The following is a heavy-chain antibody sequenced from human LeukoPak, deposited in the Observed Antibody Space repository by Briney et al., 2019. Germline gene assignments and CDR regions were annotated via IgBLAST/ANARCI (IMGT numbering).Heavy chain of an antibody. D-gene: IGHD6-25*01. CDR2: ISYDGSNK. Sequence: PGGSLRLSCAASGFTFSSYGMHWVRQAPGKGLEWVAGISYDGSNKNYAESVKGRFTISRDNAKNTLYLQMNSLRAEDTAVYYCVKDQRLLSYFDYWGQGTLVTVSS. J-gene: IGHJ4*02. CDR3: VKDQRLLSYFDY. CDR1: GFTFSSYG. V-gene: IGHV3-30*18.